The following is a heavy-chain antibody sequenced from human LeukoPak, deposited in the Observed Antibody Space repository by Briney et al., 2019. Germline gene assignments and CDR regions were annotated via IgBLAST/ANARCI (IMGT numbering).Heavy chain of an antibody. D-gene: IGHD3-3*01. V-gene: IGHV4-59*08. CDR3: ARGGFLKVDY. J-gene: IGHJ4*02. CDR1: GGSTSTYY. CDR2: IYYSGTP. Sequence: SETLSLTCTVSGGSTSTYYWSWIRQPPGKGLEWIGYIYYSGTPNYNPTLKSRVTMSVDTSKNQFSLKLSSVTAADTAVYYCARGGFLKVDYWGQGTLVTVSS.